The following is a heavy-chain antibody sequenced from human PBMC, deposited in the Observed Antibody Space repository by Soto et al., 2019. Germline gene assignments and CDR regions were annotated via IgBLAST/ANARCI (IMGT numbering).Heavy chain of an antibody. Sequence: EVQLVESGGGLVQPGGSLRLSCETSGFMFSAYWMSWVRQDPRKGLEWVATISGGASDKFYVDSVKGRFTISRDDAKNSLYLQMNSLRDEDTAVYYCVREDWHRFEHWGQGTLVTVSS. D-gene: IGHD2-21*01. J-gene: IGHJ4*02. CDR3: VREDWHRFEH. CDR2: ISGGASDK. V-gene: IGHV3-7*01. CDR1: GFMFSAYW.